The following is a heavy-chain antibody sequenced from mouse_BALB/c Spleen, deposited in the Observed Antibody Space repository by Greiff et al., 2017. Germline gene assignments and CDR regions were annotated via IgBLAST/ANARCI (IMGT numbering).Heavy chain of an antibody. Sequence: QVQLQQSGAELVKPGASVKMSCKASGYTFTSYWMHWVKQRPGQGLEWIGVIDPSDSYTSYNQKFKGKATLTVDTSSSTAYMQLSSLTSEDSAVYYCTIRLLKAMDYWGQGTSVTVSS. CDR3: TIRLLKAMDY. D-gene: IGHD1-2*01. J-gene: IGHJ4*01. V-gene: IGHV1S127*01. CDR2: IDPSDSYT. CDR1: GYTFTSYW.